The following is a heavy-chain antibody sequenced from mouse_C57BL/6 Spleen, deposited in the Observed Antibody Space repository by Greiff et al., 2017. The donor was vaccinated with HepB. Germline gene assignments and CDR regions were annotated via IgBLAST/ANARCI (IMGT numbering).Heavy chain of an antibody. CDR1: GFSINSDCY. V-gene: IGHV3-3*01. CDR2: TFYSGIT. CDR3: SRERGGYGYAMDY. D-gene: IGHD2-2*01. J-gene: IGHJ4*01. Sequence: VQLKQSGPSLVRPSQTLSLTCTVTGFSINSDCYWIWIRQFPGNKLEYIGYTFYSGITYYNPSLESRTYITRDTSKNQFSLKLSSVTTEDTATYYCSRERGGYGYAMDYWGQGTSVTVSS.